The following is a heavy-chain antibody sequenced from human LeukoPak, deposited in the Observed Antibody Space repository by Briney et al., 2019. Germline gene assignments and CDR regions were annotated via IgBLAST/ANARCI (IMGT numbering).Heavy chain of an antibody. CDR1: GFSFTNFW. V-gene: IGHV3-7*04. CDR2: IHPEGNEK. CDR3: ARGDAFSGDH. Sequence: PGGSLRLSXAVSGFSFTNFWMGWVRQAPGRGLEWVANIHPEGNEKYHVESVKGRFTISRDNTKNLLFLQMNGLRVEDTAVYYCARGDAFSGDHWGQGTLVTVSS. J-gene: IGHJ4*02.